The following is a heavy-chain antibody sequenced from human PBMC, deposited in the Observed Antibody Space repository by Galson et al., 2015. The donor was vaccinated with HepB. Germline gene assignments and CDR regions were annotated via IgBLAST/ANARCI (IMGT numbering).Heavy chain of an antibody. D-gene: IGHD3-10*01. J-gene: IGHJ6*02. CDR2: IIPIFGTA. Sequence: SCAASGFTFSHCGMHWVRQAPGQGLEWMGGIIPIFGTANYAQKFQGRVTITADKSTSTAYMELSSLRSEDTAVYYCARDSELVETLPPEYHYYGMDVWGQGTTVTVSS. V-gene: IGHV1-69*06. CDR3: ARDSELVETLPPEYHYYGMDV. CDR1: GFTFSHCG.